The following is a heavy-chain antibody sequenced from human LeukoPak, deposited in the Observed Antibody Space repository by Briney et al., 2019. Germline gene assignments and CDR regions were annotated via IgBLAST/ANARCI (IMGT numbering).Heavy chain of an antibody. J-gene: IGHJ1*01. V-gene: IGHV4-59*12. CDR2: IYYSGST. CDR1: GGSISSYY. Sequence: SETLSLTCTVSGGSISSYYWSWIRQPPGKGLEWIGYIYYSGSTNYNPSLKSRVTMSVDTSKNQFSLKLSSVTAADTAVYYCARGGSREQWLVMREAEYFQHWGQGTLVTVSS. D-gene: IGHD6-19*01. CDR3: ARGGSREQWLVMREAEYFQH.